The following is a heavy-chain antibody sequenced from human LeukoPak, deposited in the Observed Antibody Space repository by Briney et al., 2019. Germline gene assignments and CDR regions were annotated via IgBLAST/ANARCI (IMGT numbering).Heavy chain of an antibody. CDR2: ISGGGSAT. Sequence: PGGSLRLSCAASGFTFSSYWMSWVRQAPGKGLEWVSAISGGGSATYYADSVKGRFTISRDNSKNTLFLQMNTLRVDDTAVYYCAGGAGVYYYGMDVWGQGTSVTVSS. V-gene: IGHV3-23*01. CDR3: AGGAGVYYYGMDV. J-gene: IGHJ6*02. CDR1: GFTFSSYW.